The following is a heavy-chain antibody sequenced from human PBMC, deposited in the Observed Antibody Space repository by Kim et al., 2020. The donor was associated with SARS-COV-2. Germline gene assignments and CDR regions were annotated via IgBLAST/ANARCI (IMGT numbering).Heavy chain of an antibody. CDR2: ISSSSSYI. V-gene: IGHV3-21*01. CDR1: GFTFSSYS. D-gene: IGHD3-16*02. Sequence: GGSLRLSCAASGFTFSSYSMNWVRQAPGKGLEWVSSISSSSSYIYYADSVKGRFTISRDNAKNSLYLQMNSLRAEDTAVYYCARKSPSLHYYYGMDVWGQGTTVTVSS. CDR3: ARKSPSLHYYYGMDV. J-gene: IGHJ6*02.